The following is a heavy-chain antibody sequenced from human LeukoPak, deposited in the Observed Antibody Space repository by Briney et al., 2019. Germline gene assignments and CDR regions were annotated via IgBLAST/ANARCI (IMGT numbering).Heavy chain of an antibody. Sequence: ASVKVSCKASGFTFTSSAVQWVRQARGQRLEWIGWIVVGSGNTNYAQKFQERVTITRDMSTSTAYMELSSLRSEDTAVYYCAADPAENDYGDYWGQGTLVTVSS. V-gene: IGHV1-58*01. CDR3: AADPAENDYGDY. CDR2: IVVGSGNT. CDR1: GFTFTSSA. J-gene: IGHJ4*02.